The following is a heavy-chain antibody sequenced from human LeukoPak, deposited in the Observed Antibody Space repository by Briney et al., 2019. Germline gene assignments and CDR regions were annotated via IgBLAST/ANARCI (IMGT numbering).Heavy chain of an antibody. CDR3: GKDYVPYSSGSVIDF. J-gene: IGHJ4*02. Sequence: DSVKGRFTVSRDNSKNTLYMQMNSLRTDDTAVYYCGKDYVPYSSGSVIDFWGEGTLVTVSS. D-gene: IGHD6-19*01. V-gene: IGHV3-30*02.